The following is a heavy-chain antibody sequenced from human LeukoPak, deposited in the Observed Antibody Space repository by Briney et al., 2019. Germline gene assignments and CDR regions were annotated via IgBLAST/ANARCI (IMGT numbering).Heavy chain of an antibody. D-gene: IGHD3/OR15-3a*01. V-gene: IGHV4-59*01. CDR1: GRSISSYY. J-gene: IGHJ6*04. CDR2: IYYSGST. CDR3: ASLGQWTGYYGAPYYYGMDV. Sequence: SETLSLTCTVSGRSISSYYWSWIRQPPGKGLEWIGYIYYSGSTNYNPPLKSRVTISVDTSKNQFSLKLSSVTAADTAVYYCASLGQWTGYYGAPYYYGMDVWGKGTTVTVSS.